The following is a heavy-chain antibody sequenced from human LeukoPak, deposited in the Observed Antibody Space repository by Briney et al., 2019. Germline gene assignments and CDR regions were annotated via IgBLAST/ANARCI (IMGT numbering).Heavy chain of an antibody. CDR3: AGVPSDYYFGMDV. Sequence: PSETLSLTCTVSGGSISSYYWSWIQQPPGKGLEWIGYVYYSGSTNYNPSLKSRVTISVDTSKNQFSLKLTSVSAADTAVYYCAGVPSDYYFGMDVWGQGTTVTVSS. V-gene: IGHV4-59*08. CDR2: VYYSGST. D-gene: IGHD2-2*01. CDR1: GGSISSYY. J-gene: IGHJ6*02.